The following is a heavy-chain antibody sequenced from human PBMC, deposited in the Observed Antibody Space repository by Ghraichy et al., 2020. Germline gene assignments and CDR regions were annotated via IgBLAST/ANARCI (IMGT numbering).Heavy chain of an antibody. CDR2: INPNNGGT. J-gene: IGHJ4*02. Sequence: GESLNISCKASGHTFTGYYMHWVRQAPGQGLEWMGWINPNNGGTKYAQKFQGRVTMASDSSVSTAYMELSSLRSDDTAIYYCARPGAYYFAYWGQGTLVTISS. CDR3: ARPGAYYFAY. CDR1: GHTFTGYY. V-gene: IGHV1-2*02.